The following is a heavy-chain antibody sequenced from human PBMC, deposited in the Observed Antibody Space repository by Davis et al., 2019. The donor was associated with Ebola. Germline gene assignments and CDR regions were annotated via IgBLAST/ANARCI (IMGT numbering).Heavy chain of an antibody. CDR3: AKDIGALPYSSSVDY. Sequence: SLKISCAASGFTFSSYAMHWVRQGPGKGLEWVSGISWNSGSRGYADSVKGRFTISRDNAKNSLYLQMNSLRGEDTALYYCAKDIGALPYSSSVDYWGQGTLVTVSS. V-gene: IGHV3-9*01. CDR2: ISWNSGSR. D-gene: IGHD6-13*01. CDR1: GFTFSSYA. J-gene: IGHJ4*02.